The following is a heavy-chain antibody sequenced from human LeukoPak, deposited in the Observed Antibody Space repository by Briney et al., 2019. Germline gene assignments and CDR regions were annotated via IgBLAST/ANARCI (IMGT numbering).Heavy chain of an antibody. CDR3: AREEHRLAEAGTSAFDL. J-gene: IGHJ3*01. V-gene: IGHV3-74*01. Sequence: GGSLRLSCVASGFTFSENWMHWVRQAPGKGLAWVSQINRDGGLTNYADSVKGRFTISRDNARNTVYLQMSSLRVEDTAIYFCAREEHRLAEAGTSAFDLEGQGILVT. CDR2: INRDGGLT. D-gene: IGHD6-13*01. CDR1: GFTFSENW.